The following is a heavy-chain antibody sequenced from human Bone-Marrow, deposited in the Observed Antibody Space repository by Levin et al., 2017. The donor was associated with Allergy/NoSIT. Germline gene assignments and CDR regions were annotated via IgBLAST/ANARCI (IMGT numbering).Heavy chain of an antibody. CDR3: ASLRGAFDI. J-gene: IGHJ3*02. CDR1: GGSISSYY. D-gene: IGHD4-17*01. CDR2: IYYSGST. V-gene: IGHV4-59*01. Sequence: PGGSLRLSCTVSGGSISSYYWSWIRQPPGKGLEWIGYIYYSGSTNYNPSLKSRVTISVDTSKNQFSLKLSSVTAADTAVYYCASLRGAFDIWGQGTMVTVSS.